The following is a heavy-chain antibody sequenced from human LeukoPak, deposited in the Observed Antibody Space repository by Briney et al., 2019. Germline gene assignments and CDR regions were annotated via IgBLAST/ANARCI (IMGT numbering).Heavy chain of an antibody. CDR2: IIPIFGTA. D-gene: IGHD3-9*01. J-gene: IGHJ4*02. Sequence: GASVKVSCKASGGTFSSYAISWVRQAPGQGLEWMGGIIPIFGTANYAQKFQGRVTITADKSTSTAYMELSSLRSEDTAVYYCARSGLMGRYFDWLFSPLNYYFDYWGQGTLVTVSS. CDR1: GGTFSSYA. CDR3: ARSGLMGRYFDWLFSPLNYYFDY. V-gene: IGHV1-69*06.